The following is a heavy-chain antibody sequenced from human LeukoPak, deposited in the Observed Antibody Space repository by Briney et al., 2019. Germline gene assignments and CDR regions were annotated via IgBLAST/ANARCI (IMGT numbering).Heavy chain of an antibody. D-gene: IGHD5-12*01. CDR3: ARGIGGYDLYYYYYYMDV. CDR1: GDSISSYY. J-gene: IGHJ6*03. Sequence: SETLSLTCTVSGDSISSYYWSWIRQPPGKGLEWIGEINHSGSTNYSPSLKSRVTISVDTSKNQFSLKLSSATAADTAVYYCARGIGGYDLYYYYYYMDVWGKGTTVTVSS. CDR2: INHSGST. V-gene: IGHV4-34*01.